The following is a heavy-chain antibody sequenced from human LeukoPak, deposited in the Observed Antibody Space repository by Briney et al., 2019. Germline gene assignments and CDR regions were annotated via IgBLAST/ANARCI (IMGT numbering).Heavy chain of an antibody. CDR1: GFTFSSYA. J-gene: IGHJ4*02. V-gene: IGHV3-23*01. CDR3: AKSGQYYYDSSGYRRRSYYFYY. CDR2: ISGSGGST. D-gene: IGHD3-22*01. Sequence: GGSLRLSCAASGFTFSSYAMSWVRQAPEKGLEWVSAISGSGGSTYYADSVKGRFTISRDNSKNTLYLQMNSLRAEDTAVYYCAKSGQYYYDSSGYRRRSYYFYYRGQGTLVTVSS.